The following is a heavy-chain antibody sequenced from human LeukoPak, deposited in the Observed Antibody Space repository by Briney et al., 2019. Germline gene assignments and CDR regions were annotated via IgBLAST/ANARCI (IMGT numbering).Heavy chain of an antibody. V-gene: IGHV4-31*03. Sequence: SETLSLTCTVSGDSITSAGYYWTWVRQYPGKGLEWIGYIYNAGSTYYNPSHKSRVTTSLDTSKNQFSLRLSSVTAADTAVYYCARVVAATIYQFDHWGQGTLVTVSS. CDR1: GDSITSAGYY. J-gene: IGHJ4*02. D-gene: IGHD2-15*01. CDR3: ARVVAATIYQFDH. CDR2: IYNAGST.